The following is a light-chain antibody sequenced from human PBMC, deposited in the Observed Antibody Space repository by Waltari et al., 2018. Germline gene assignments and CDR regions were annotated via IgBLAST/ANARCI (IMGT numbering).Light chain of an antibody. J-gene: IGKJ1*01. Sequence: EIVMTQSPVTLSVSPGERATLSCRASQSVGTKLAWYQQKPGQAPRLLIYGASTRATGIAARFSGSGSGTEFTLTISSLQSEDFAIYYCQQCGRWTFGQGTKVEIK. CDR1: QSVGTK. V-gene: IGKV3-15*01. CDR2: GAS. CDR3: QQCGRWT.